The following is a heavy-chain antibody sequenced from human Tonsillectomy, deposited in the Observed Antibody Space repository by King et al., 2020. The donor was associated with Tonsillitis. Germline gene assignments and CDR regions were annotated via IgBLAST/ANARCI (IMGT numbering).Heavy chain of an antibody. V-gene: IGHV3-23*04. Sequence: VQLVESGGGSVQPGGSLRLSCAASGFTFSNYAMNWVRQAPGKGLEWVSGVSGSGGSTYYADSVEGRFTVSRDNSKKRRFLQMNSPRAEDTAVYYCAKDLRTTVTSLNSAAIDHWGQGTLVTVSS. J-gene: IGHJ4*02. CDR2: VSGSGGST. CDR3: AKDLRTTVTSLNSAAIDH. CDR1: GFTFSNYA. D-gene: IGHD4-11*01.